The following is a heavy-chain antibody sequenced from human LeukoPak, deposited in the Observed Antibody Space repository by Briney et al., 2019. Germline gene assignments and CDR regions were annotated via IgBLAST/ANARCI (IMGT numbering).Heavy chain of an antibody. CDR3: ARARSSGWYSRNWYFDL. V-gene: IGHV3-53*01. J-gene: IGHJ2*01. CDR2: IYSGGST. D-gene: IGHD6-19*01. Sequence: PGGSLRLSCAASGFTVSSNYMSWVRQAPGKGLEWVSVIYSGGSTYYADSVKGRFTISRDNSKNTLYLQMNSLRAEDTAVYYCARARSSGWYSRNWYFDLWGRGTLVTVSS. CDR1: GFTVSSNY.